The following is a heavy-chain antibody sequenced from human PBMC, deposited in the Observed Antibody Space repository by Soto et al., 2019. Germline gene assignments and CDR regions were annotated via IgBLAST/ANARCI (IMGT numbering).Heavy chain of an antibody. CDR2: FDPEDGET. J-gene: IGHJ4*02. D-gene: IGHD2-15*01. V-gene: IGHV1-24*01. Sequence: ASLKVSCKVSGYTLTELSMHWVRQAPGKGLEWMGGFDPEDGETIYAQKFQGRVTMTEDTSTDAAYMELSSLRSEDTAVYYCATDRAVVAATGREFDYWGQGTLVTVSS. CDR1: GYTLTELS. CDR3: ATDRAVVAATGREFDY.